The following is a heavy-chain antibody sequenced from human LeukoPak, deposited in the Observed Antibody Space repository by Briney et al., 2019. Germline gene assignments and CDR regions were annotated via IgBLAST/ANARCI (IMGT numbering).Heavy chain of an antibody. D-gene: IGHD2-15*01. CDR1: GFTFSSYA. V-gene: IGHV3-30*02. J-gene: IGHJ5*02. CDR2: IRYDGTNK. CDR3: AKLAELVVTNNWFDP. Sequence: GGSLRLSCTASGFTFSSYAMHWVRQAPGKGLEWVTFIRYDGTNKHYADSVKGRLTISRDNSENTLYLQMNSLTIEDTAVYYCAKLAELVVTNNWFDPWGQGTLVTVSS.